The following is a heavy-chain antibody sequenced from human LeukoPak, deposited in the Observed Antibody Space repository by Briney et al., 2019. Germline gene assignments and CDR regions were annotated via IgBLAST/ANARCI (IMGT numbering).Heavy chain of an antibody. Sequence: ASVTVSCLATGYTFIGYYMHWVRQAAGQGLAWMGWINPNSGGTNYAHKVQGRVTITRDKSNSTAYMEMNRLRSDDTAVYYCARSDYGSGSYRFDYWGQGTLVTASS. CDR3: ARSDYGSGSYRFDY. CDR1: GYTFIGYY. D-gene: IGHD3-10*01. V-gene: IGHV1-2*02. J-gene: IGHJ4*02. CDR2: INPNSGGT.